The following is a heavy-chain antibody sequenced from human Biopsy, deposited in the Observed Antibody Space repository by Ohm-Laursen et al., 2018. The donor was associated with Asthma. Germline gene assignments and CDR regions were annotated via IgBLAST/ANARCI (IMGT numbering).Heavy chain of an antibody. Sequence: TLSLTCSVSGASISSGGYYWSWIRQHPGKGLEWIGYIYYSGSTYYNPSLKSRVSILIDTSKNQFSLRLSSVTAADTAVYYCARTTYGDDGFDPWGQGTLVTVSS. CDR2: IYYSGST. V-gene: IGHV4-31*03. D-gene: IGHD4-17*01. CDR1: GASISSGGYY. J-gene: IGHJ5*02. CDR3: ARTTYGDDGFDP.